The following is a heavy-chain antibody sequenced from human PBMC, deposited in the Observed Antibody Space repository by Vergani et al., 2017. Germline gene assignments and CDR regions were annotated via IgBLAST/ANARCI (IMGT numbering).Heavy chain of an antibody. J-gene: IGHJ6*02. CDR1: GFSLSNARMG. V-gene: IGHV2-26*01. CDR3: ARRHNDYWRGYEYYGMDV. CDR2: IFSNDEK. Sequence: QVTLKESGPVLVKPTETLTLTCTVSGFSLSNARMGVSWIRQPPGKALEWLAHIFSNDEKSYSTSLKSRLTISKDTSKSQVVLTMTNMDPVDTATYYCARRHNDYWRGYEYYGMDVWGQGTTVTVSS. D-gene: IGHD3-3*01.